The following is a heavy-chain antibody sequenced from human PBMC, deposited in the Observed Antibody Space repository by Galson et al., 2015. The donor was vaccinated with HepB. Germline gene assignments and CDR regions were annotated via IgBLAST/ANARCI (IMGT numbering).Heavy chain of an antibody. Sequence: SLRLSCAGSEFTFSSYWMHWVRQAPGKGLEWVAHINPDGSEEYYAASLKGRFTISSDNAKNSLYLQMDSLRAEDTAVYYCARRISLVRGIITRPDYYYGMDVWGQGTTVTVAS. CDR2: INPDGSEE. J-gene: IGHJ6*02. D-gene: IGHD3-10*01. V-gene: IGHV3-7*03. CDR3: ARRISLVRGIITRPDYYYGMDV. CDR1: EFTFSSYW.